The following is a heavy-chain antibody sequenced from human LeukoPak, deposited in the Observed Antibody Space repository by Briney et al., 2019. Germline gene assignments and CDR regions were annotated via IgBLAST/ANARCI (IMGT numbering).Heavy chain of an antibody. CDR1: GGSISSYY. J-gene: IGHJ4*02. CDR2: IYYSGST. D-gene: IGHD6-13*01. Sequence: PSETLSLTCTASGGSISSYYWSWIRQPPGKGLEWIGYIYYSGSTNYNPSLKSRVTISVDTSKNQFSLKLSSVTAADTAAYYCARELIDGTAAGYFFDYWGQGTLVTVSS. V-gene: IGHV4-59*01. CDR3: ARELIDGTAAGYFFDY.